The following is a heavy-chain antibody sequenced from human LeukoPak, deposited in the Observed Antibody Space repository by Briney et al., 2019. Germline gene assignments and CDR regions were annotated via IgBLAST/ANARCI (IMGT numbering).Heavy chain of an antibody. CDR3: ARDGARGSGIPNYYYYMDV. V-gene: IGHV4-4*07. CDR1: GVSISSYY. J-gene: IGHJ6*03. D-gene: IGHD2-2*02. Sequence: SETLSLTCTVSGVSISSYYWSWLRQPAGKGLEWIGRIYTSGSTNYNPSLKSRVTMSVDMSKNQFSLKLRSVTAADTAVYYCARDGARGSGIPNYYYYMDVWGRGTTVTVSS. CDR2: IYTSGST.